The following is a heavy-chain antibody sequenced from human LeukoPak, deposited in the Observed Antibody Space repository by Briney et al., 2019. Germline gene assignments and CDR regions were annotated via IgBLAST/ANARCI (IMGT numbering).Heavy chain of an antibody. J-gene: IGHJ4*02. D-gene: IGHD2-2*01. CDR3: SRGPDRGPSDY. Sequence: GGSLRLSCAASGFTFSTYVMRWVRQAPGKGLEWVSSVGASGGSTYYADSVKGRFTISRDNSKNTLYLQMDSLRVDDTAVYFCSRGPDRGPSDYWGQGTLVTVSS. CDR1: GFTFSTYV. V-gene: IGHV3-23*01. CDR2: VGASGGST.